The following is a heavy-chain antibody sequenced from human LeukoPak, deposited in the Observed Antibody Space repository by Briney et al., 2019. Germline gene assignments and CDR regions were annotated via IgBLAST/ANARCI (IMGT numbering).Heavy chain of an antibody. J-gene: IGHJ4*02. V-gene: IGHV3-74*01. Sequence: GGSVRLSCAASGFIYSSYWMHWVRQVRGKGRVWVSRISPDGTTTSYADSVKGRFTISRDNAKSTLYLQVNSLRAEDTAVYYCAREQRNVGATIDWWGQGTLVTVSS. CDR1: GFIYSSYW. CDR3: AREQRNVGATIDW. D-gene: IGHD1-26*01. CDR2: ISPDGTTT.